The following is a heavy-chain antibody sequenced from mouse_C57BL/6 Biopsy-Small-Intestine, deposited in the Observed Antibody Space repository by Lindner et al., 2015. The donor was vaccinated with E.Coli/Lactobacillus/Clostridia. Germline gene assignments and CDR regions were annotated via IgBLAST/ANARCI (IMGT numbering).Heavy chain of an antibody. CDR3: ARPSYYSNYGAMDC. CDR1: GFTFTDYY. CDR2: IRNKANGYTT. V-gene: IGHV7-3*01. Sequence: VQLQESGGGLVQPGGSLSLSCAASGFTFTDYYMSWVRQPPGKALEWLGFIRNKANGYTTEYSASVKGRFTISRDNSQSILYLQMNALRAEDSATYYCARPSYYSNYGAMDCWGQGTSVTVSS. J-gene: IGHJ4*01. D-gene: IGHD2-5*01.